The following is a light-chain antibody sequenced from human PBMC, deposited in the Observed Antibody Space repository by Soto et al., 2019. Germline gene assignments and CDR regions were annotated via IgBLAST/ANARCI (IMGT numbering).Light chain of an antibody. V-gene: IGKV3-20*01. J-gene: IGKJ1*01. CDR2: AAS. CDR3: QQYGSFAGT. CDR1: QSVTNRY. Sequence: EIVLTQSPGTLSLSPGERAILSCGASQSVTNRYLSWYQQKPGQAPRLLIYAASSRATDIPDRCIGSGSGTDFTLSISGLEPEDLAVYYFQQYGSFAGTFGKETKVEIK.